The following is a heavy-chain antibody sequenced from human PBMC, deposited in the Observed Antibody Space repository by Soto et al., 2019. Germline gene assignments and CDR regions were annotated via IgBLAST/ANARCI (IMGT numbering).Heavy chain of an antibody. Sequence: GASVKVSFKASGYTFTSYGISWVRQAPGQGLEWMGWISAYNGNTNYAQKLQGRVTMTTDTSTSTAYMELRSLRSDDTAVYYCARYPVLLWFGELPPPYNWFDPWGQGTLVTVSS. CDR3: ARYPVLLWFGELPPPYNWFDP. J-gene: IGHJ5*02. CDR2: ISAYNGNT. V-gene: IGHV1-18*01. CDR1: GYTFTSYG. D-gene: IGHD3-10*01.